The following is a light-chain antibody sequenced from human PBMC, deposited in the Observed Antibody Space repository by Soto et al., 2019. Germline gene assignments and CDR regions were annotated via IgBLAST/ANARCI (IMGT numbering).Light chain of an antibody. CDR1: QSVSTY. Sequence: EIVLTQSPATLSLSPGERATLSCRTSQSVSTYLAWYQQTPGQAPRLLIYDSSNRATGIPARFSGSGSGTDFTLTISSLEPEDFAVYYCQQRSTWPIFTFGPGTKVDIK. V-gene: IGKV3-11*01. CDR2: DSS. J-gene: IGKJ3*01. CDR3: QQRSTWPIFT.